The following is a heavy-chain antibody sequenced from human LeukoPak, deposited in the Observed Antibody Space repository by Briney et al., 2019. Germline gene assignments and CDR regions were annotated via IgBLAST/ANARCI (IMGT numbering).Heavy chain of an antibody. J-gene: IGHJ6*02. D-gene: IGHD3-9*01. CDR1: GYTFTSYD. Sequence: ASVKVSCKASGYTFTSYDINWVRQATGQGLEWMGWMNPNSGNTGYAQKFQGRVTITRNTSISTAYMELRSLRSDDTAVYYCARDKEYYDILADYYGMDVWGQGTTVTVSS. CDR3: ARDKEYYDILADYYGMDV. V-gene: IGHV1-8*03. CDR2: MNPNSGNT.